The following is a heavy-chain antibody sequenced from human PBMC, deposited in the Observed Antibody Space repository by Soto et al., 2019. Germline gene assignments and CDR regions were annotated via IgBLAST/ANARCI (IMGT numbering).Heavy chain of an antibody. CDR2: ISGSGGST. CDR3: AKGSSGWYERVDY. V-gene: IGHV3-23*01. D-gene: IGHD6-19*01. J-gene: IGHJ4*02. CDR1: GFTFSSYA. Sequence: EVQLLESGGGLVQPGGSLRLSCAASGFTFSSYAMSWVRQAPGKGLEWVSDISGSGGSTYYADSVKGRFTISRDNSKNTLYLQMTRLRAEDTAVHYGAKGSSGWYERVDYWGQGTLVTVSS.